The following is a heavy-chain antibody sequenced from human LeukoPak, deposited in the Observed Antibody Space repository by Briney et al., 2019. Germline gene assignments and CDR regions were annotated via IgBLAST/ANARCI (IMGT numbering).Heavy chain of an antibody. CDR3: ARVLRGMDV. V-gene: IGHV3-48*03. J-gene: IGHJ6*04. CDR2: ISSSGSTI. Sequence: GGSLRLSGAASGFTFSSYEMNWVRQAPGKGLEWVSYISSSGSTIYYADSVKGRFTISRDNAKNSLYLQMNSLRAEDTAVYYCARVLRGMDVWGKGTTVTVSS. CDR1: GFTFSSYE.